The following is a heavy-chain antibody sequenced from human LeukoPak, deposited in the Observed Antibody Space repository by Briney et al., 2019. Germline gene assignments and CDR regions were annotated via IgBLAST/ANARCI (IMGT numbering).Heavy chain of an antibody. CDR1: GYTFTGYY. CDR3: ARALWIVASFDP. J-gene: IGHJ5*02. V-gene: IGHV1-2*02. D-gene: IGHD3-22*01. Sequence: GASVKDSCKASGYTFTGYYMHWVRQAPGQGLERMGWINPNSGGTNYAQKFQGRVTMTRDTSISTAYMELSRLRSDDTAVYYCARALWIVASFDPWGQGTLVTVSS. CDR2: INPNSGGT.